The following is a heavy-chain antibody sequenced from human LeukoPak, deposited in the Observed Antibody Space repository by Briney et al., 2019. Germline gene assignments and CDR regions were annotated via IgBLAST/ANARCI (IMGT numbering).Heavy chain of an antibody. V-gene: IGHV3-23*01. Sequence: QPGGSLRLSCAASGFTFSSYAMSWVRQAPGKGLEWVSAISGSGGSTYYADSVKGRFTISRDNSKNTLYPQMNSLRAEDTAVYYCAKSGYCSSTSCPRYYGMDVWGQGTTVTVSS. D-gene: IGHD2-2*01. CDR3: AKSGYCSSTSCPRYYGMDV. J-gene: IGHJ6*02. CDR1: GFTFSSYA. CDR2: ISGSGGST.